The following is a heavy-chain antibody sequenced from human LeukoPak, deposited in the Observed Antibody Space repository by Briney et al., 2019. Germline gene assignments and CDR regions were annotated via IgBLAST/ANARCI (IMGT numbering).Heavy chain of an antibody. V-gene: IGHV4-4*02. CDR3: VRYHYGTSVQGYYFDY. Sequence: SETLSLTCAVSGGSISSSDWWTWVRQPPGRGLEWIGEIHHSVSTNYNPSLESRVTISVDKSNNQFSLKLRSVTAADTAVYYCVRYHYGTSVQGYYFDYWGQGTLVTVSS. CDR1: GGSISSSDW. CDR2: IHHSVST. D-gene: IGHD3-22*01. J-gene: IGHJ4*02.